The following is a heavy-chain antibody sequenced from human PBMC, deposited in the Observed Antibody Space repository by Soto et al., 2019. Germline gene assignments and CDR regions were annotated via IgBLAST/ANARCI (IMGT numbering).Heavy chain of an antibody. CDR2: ISYDGSNT. J-gene: IGHJ4*02. CDR3: AKEGGLSGSYYISSSYYFDY. CDR1: GFTFSSYG. V-gene: IGHV3-30*18. D-gene: IGHD1-26*01. Sequence: QVQLVESGGGVVQPGRSLRLSCVASGFTFSSYGMHWVRQAPGTGLEWVAIISYDGSNTYYADSVKGRFTISRDNSNNTLYLQMNSLRAEDTSVYYCAKEGGLSGSYYISSSYYFDYWGQGTLVTVSS.